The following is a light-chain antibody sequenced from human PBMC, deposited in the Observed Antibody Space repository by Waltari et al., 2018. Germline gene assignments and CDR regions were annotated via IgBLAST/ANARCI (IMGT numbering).Light chain of an antibody. J-gene: IGKJ2*01. CDR2: EAS. CDR1: QSISTW. V-gene: IGKV1-5*03. CDR3: QQSYKTPYT. Sequence: DIHMTQSPSTLSASVGDRVTITCRASQSISTWLAWYQQKPGMPPNLLIYEASTLERGVPSRFSGSGSGTEFTLSINSLQPGDFATYYCQQSYKTPYTFGQGTRLDI.